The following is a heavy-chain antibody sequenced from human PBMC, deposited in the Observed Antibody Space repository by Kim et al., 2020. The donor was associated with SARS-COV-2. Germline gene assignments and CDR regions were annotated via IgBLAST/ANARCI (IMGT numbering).Heavy chain of an antibody. J-gene: IGHJ4*02. D-gene: IGHD3-9*01. CDR1: GFTFSSYG. Sequence: GGSLRLSCAASGFTFSSYGMHWVRQAPGKGLEWVAVISYDGSNKYYADSVKGRFTISRDNSKNTLYLQMNSLRAEDTAVYYCAKDGRYFDWFFDYWGQGTLVTVSS. V-gene: IGHV3-30*18. CDR2: ISYDGSNK. CDR3: AKDGRYFDWFFDY.